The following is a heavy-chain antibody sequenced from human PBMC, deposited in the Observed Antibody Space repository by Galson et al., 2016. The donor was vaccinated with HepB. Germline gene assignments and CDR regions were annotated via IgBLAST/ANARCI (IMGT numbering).Heavy chain of an antibody. D-gene: IGHD3-10*01. CDR3: AKDGSDRSGGHSAVFNWFDP. J-gene: IGHJ5*02. CDR2: ISGSGDST. V-gene: IGHV3-23*01. CDR1: GFTFSSHA. Sequence: SLRLSCAASGFTFSSHAMSWVRQAPGKGLEWVSDISGSGDSTYYADSVKGRFTISRDNSKNTVDLQMNSLRAEDTAVYYCAKDGSDRSGGHSAVFNWFDPWGRGTLVTVSS.